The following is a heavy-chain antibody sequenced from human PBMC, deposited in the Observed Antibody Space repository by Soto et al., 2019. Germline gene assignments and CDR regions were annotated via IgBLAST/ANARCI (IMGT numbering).Heavy chain of an antibody. CDR1: GYTLTELS. V-gene: IGHV1-24*01. J-gene: IGHJ5*02. D-gene: IGHD3-10*01. Sequence: ASVKVSCKVSGYTLTELSMHLVRQAPGKGLEWMGGFDPEDGETIYAQKFQGRVTMTEDTSTDTAYMELSSLRSEDTAVYYCATARITMVRGVIIRSDWFDPWGQGTLVTVSS. CDR3: ATARITMVRGVIIRSDWFDP. CDR2: FDPEDGET.